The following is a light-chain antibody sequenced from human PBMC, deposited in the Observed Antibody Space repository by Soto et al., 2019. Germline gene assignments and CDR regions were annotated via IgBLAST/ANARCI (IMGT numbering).Light chain of an antibody. V-gene: IGKV3-15*01. CDR2: GAS. J-gene: IGKJ1*01. Sequence: EIVMRQSPATRSVSPGERATLSCRASQSVSSNLAWYQQKPGQAPRLLIYGASTRATGIPARFSGSGSGTEFTLTISSLQSEDFAVYYCQQYNNWPSWTFGQGTKVAI. CDR3: QQYNNWPSWT. CDR1: QSVSSN.